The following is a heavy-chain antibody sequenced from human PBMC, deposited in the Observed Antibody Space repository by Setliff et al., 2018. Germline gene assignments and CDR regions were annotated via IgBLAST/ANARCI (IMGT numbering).Heavy chain of an antibody. Sequence: GGSLRLSCAASGFTFSNYAMSWVRQAPGKGLEWVANIKQDGSEKYYVDSVKGRFTISRDNAKNSLYLQMNSLRAEDTAVYYCARDRGSGWYRSGFQHWGQGTLVTVSS. CDR2: IKQDGSEK. D-gene: IGHD6-19*01. CDR3: ARDRGSGWYRSGFQH. J-gene: IGHJ1*01. V-gene: IGHV3-7*03. CDR1: GFTFSNYA.